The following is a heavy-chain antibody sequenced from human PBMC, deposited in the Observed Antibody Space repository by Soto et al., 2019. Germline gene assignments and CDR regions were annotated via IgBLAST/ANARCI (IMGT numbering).Heavy chain of an antibody. CDR1: GFTFSTYG. V-gene: IGHV1-18*01. Sequence: QVLLVQSGAEVKKPGASVRVSCKASGFTFSTYGISWVRQAPGQGLEWMGRIFVSNGSTHYAQNYQGSLTMTTERSTSIAYMELRSLRSDDTAVYYCASHSFTMVRGIIGSPVDIWGQGTMITVSS. CDR2: IFVSNGST. CDR3: ASHSFTMVRGIIGSPVDI. D-gene: IGHD3-10*01. J-gene: IGHJ3*02.